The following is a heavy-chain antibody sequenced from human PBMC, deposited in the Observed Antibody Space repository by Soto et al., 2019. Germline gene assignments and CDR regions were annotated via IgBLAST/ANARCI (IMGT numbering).Heavy chain of an antibody. V-gene: IGHV1-69*13. Sequence: SVKVSCKASGGAFSSYAISWVRQAPGQGLEWMGGIIPIFGTANYAQKFQGRVTITADESTSTAYMELSSLRSEDTAVYYCARPKIVVVPAAKYGMDVWGQGTTVTVSS. D-gene: IGHD2-2*01. CDR3: ARPKIVVVPAAKYGMDV. J-gene: IGHJ6*02. CDR1: GGAFSSYA. CDR2: IIPIFGTA.